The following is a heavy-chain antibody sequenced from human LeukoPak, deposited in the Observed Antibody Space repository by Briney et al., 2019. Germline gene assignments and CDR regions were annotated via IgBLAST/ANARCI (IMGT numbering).Heavy chain of an antibody. Sequence: GASVKVSCKASGYTFTGYYMHWVRQAPGQGLEWMGWINSNSGGTNYAQKFQGRVTMTRDTSISTAYMEMSRLRSDDTAVYYCARGLLTGGGNSEHLCWFDPWGQGTLVTVSS. J-gene: IGHJ5*02. CDR1: GYTFTGYY. V-gene: IGHV1-2*02. CDR2: INSNSGGT. D-gene: IGHD4-23*01. CDR3: ARGLLTGGGNSEHLCWFDP.